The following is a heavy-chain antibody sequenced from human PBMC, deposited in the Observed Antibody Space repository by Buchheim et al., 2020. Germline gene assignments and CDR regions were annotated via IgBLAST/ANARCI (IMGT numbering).Heavy chain of an antibody. D-gene: IGHD4-11*01. CDR3: ARSYSNGVRYFDY. Sequence: QVQLQESGPGLVKPSETLSLTCTASGGSISSYYWSWIRQPPGKGLEWIGYIYYSGSTNYNPSLKSRVTISVDTSKNEFSLKLSSVTAADTAVYYCARSYSNGVRYFDYWGQGTL. CDR2: IYYSGST. J-gene: IGHJ4*02. CDR1: GGSISSYY. V-gene: IGHV4-59*01.